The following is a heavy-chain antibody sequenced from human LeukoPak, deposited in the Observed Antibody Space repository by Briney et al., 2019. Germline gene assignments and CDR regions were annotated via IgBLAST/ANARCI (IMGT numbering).Heavy chain of an antibody. V-gene: IGHV1-8*01. D-gene: IGHD6-6*01. CDR2: MNPNSGNT. Sequence: ASVKVSCKASGYTFTSYDINWVRQATGQGLEWMGWMNPNSGNTAYAQKFQGRVTMSSDTSIRTAYMELSSLRSEDTAVYYCARLPKYSRPLDYWGQGTLVTVSS. J-gene: IGHJ4*02. CDR1: GYTFTSYD. CDR3: ARLPKYSRPLDY.